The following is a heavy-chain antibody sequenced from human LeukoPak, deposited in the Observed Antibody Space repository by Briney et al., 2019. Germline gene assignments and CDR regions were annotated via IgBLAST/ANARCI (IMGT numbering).Heavy chain of an antibody. D-gene: IGHD3-10*01. CDR1: GFTFSSYW. CDR2: INSDGSST. J-gene: IGHJ6*02. CDR3: ARERGGDYGSGSYWDYYYYGMDV. V-gene: IGHV3-74*01. Sequence: PGGSLRLSCAASGFTFSSYWMHWVRQAPGKGLVWVSRINSDGSSTSYADSVKGRFTISRDNAKNTLYLQMNSLRAEDTAVYYCARERGGDYGSGSYWDYYYYGMDVWGQGTTVTVSS.